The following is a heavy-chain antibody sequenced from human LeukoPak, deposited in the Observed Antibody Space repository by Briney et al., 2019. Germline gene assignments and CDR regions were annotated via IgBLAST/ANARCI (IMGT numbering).Heavy chain of an antibody. CDR1: GYTLTSYG. Sequence: ASVKVSCKASGYTLTSYGISWVRQAPGQGLEWMGWISAYNGNTNYAQKLQGRVTMTRDTSISTAYMELSSLRSDDTAVYYCATDNKYHDWGQGTLVTVSS. D-gene: IGHD2-2*01. CDR3: ATDNKYHD. CDR2: ISAYNGNT. V-gene: IGHV1-18*01. J-gene: IGHJ4*02.